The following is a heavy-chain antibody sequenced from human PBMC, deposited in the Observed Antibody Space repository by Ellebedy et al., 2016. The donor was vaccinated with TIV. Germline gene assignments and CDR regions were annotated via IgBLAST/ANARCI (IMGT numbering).Heavy chain of an antibody. CDR2: VISSGST. J-gene: IGHJ5*01. V-gene: IGHV4-59*01. D-gene: IGHD1-1*01. Sequence: SETLSLTCNVSGDSINSYYWTWIRQPPGKGLEWIGYVISSGSTNYNPSLESRVTISIDTSKNQFSLNLASVTASDTAVYFCARDPRSNLYRGTSPWFDTWGHGALVTVSS. CDR3: ARDPRSNLYRGTSPWFDT. CDR1: GDSINSYY.